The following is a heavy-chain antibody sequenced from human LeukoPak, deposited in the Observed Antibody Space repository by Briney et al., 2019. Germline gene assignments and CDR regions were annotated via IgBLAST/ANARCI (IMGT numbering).Heavy chain of an antibody. Sequence: GGSLRLSCAASGFTFSSYAMSWVRQAPGEGLEWVSAISGSGGSTYYADSVKGRLTISRDNAKNSLYLQMNSLRDEDTAVYYCEAELIGYYYDSSVDYWGQGTLVTVSS. CDR3: EAELIGYYYDSSVDY. D-gene: IGHD3-22*01. CDR2: ISGSGGST. V-gene: IGHV3-23*01. J-gene: IGHJ4*02. CDR1: GFTFSSYA.